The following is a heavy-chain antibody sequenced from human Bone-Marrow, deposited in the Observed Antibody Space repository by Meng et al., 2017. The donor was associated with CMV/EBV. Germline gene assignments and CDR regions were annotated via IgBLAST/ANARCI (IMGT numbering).Heavy chain of an antibody. D-gene: IGHD2-2*01. V-gene: IGHV1-2*02. J-gene: IGHJ4*02. Sequence: QGQRVQAGAEVKKPGASVKVSCKASGYTFTGYYMHWVRQAPGQGLEWMGWINPNSGGTNYAQKFQGRVTMTRDTSISTAYMKLSRLRSDDTAVYYCARAHCSSTSCLIDYWGQGTLVTVSS. CDR1: GYTFTGYY. CDR3: ARAHCSSTSCLIDY. CDR2: INPNSGGT.